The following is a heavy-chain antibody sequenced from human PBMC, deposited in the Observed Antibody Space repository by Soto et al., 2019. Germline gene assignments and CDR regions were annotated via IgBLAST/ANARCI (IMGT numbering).Heavy chain of an antibody. V-gene: IGHV1-2*04. D-gene: IGHD3-10*01. CDR2: INPNSGGT. Sequence: ASVKVSCKASGYTFTGYYMHWVRQAPGQGLEWMGWINPNSGGTNYAQKFQGWVTMTRDTSISTAYMELSRLRSDDTAVYYCARDGYYGSGSYFFDYWGQGTLVTVSS. J-gene: IGHJ4*02. CDR3: ARDGYYGSGSYFFDY. CDR1: GYTFTGYY.